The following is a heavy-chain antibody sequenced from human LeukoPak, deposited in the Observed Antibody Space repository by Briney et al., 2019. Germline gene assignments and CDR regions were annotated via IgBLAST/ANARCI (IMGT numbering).Heavy chain of an antibody. CDR1: GFTFSSYW. V-gene: IGHV3-7*01. D-gene: IGHD6-13*01. CDR3: AGGDRSSWYLYYFDY. CDR2: IKQDGSEE. Sequence: GGSLRLSCAASGFTFSSYWMSWVRQAPGKGLEWVANIKQDGSEEYYVDSVKGRFTISRDNAKNSLYLQMNSLRAEDTAVYYCAGGDRSSWYLYYFDYWGQGTLVTVSS. J-gene: IGHJ4*02.